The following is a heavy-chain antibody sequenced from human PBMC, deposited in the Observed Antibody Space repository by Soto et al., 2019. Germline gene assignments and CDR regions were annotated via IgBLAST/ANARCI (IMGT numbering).Heavy chain of an antibody. V-gene: IGHV5-10-1*01. CDR1: GYSFTSHW. CDR3: ARRVGQQLITFDY. J-gene: IGHJ4*02. D-gene: IGHD6-13*01. Sequence: GESLKISCNGSGYSFTSHWISWVRQMSWKGLEWMGRIDPSDSDTNYSPSFQGQVTISADKSISTAYLQWSSLRASDTAMYYCARRVGQQLITFDYWGQGTLVTVSS. CDR2: IDPSDSDT.